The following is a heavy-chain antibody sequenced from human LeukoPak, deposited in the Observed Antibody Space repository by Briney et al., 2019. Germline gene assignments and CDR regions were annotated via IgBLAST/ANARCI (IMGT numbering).Heavy chain of an antibody. Sequence: GGSLRLSCAASGFTFSSYRMNWVRQAPGKGLEWVSSISSSGSYMDYADSVKGRFTISRDNAKHSLYLQMNSLRAEDTAVYYCARYYYDSSGYHIGAFDIWGQGTRVTVSS. V-gene: IGHV3-21*01. D-gene: IGHD3-22*01. CDR3: ARYYYDSSGYHIGAFDI. CDR2: ISSSGSYM. CDR1: GFTFSSYR. J-gene: IGHJ3*02.